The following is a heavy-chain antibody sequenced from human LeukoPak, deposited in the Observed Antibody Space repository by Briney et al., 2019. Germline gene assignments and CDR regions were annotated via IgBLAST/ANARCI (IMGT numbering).Heavy chain of an antibody. CDR1: GYTLTSYG. CDR2: ISAYNGNT. V-gene: IGHV1-18*01. D-gene: IGHD3-16*01. Sequence: ASVKVSCKASGYTLTSYGISWVRQAPGQGLEWMGWISAYNGNTNYAQKLQGRVTMTTDTSTSTAYMELRSLRSDDTAVYYCASVPAAGERSLLFRNWGQGTLVTVSS. CDR3: ASVPAAGERSLLFRN. J-gene: IGHJ4*02.